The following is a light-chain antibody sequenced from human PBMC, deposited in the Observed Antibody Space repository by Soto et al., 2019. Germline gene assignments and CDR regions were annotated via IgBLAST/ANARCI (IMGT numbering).Light chain of an antibody. CDR1: SGDVGAFKY. CDR2: EVS. V-gene: IGLV2-8*01. Sequence: QSALTQPPSASGSPGESVTISCTGSSGDVGAFKYVSWFKQFPGKAPKLIIYEVSERPSGVPGRFSGSKSDNTASLTVSGLQADDEGIYFCPAYAGFNNLLFGGGTKLTVL. J-gene: IGLJ2*01. CDR3: PAYAGFNNLL.